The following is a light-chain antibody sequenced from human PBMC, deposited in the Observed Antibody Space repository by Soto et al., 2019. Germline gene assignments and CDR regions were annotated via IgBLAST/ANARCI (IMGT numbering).Light chain of an antibody. CDR1: SSDIVTYNL. CDR2: EVT. J-gene: IGLJ2*01. CDR3: CSYAGTSTL. V-gene: IGLV2-23*02. Sequence: QAVVTQPASVSGSPGQSITISCTGTSSDIVTYNLVSWYQHHPGKAPKLMIYEVTKRPSGVSSRFSGSKSGNTASLTISGLQAEDEADYYCCSYAGTSTLFGGGTKLTVL.